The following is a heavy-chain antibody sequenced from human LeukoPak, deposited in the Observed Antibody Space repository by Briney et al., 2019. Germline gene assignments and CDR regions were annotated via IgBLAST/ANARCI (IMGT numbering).Heavy chain of an antibody. V-gene: IGHV3-30*02. D-gene: IGHD1-1*01. CDR1: GFTFSSYG. CDR2: IRYDGSNK. J-gene: IGHJ4*02. Sequence: GGSLRLSCAASGFTFSSYGMHWVRQAPGKGLEWVAFIRYDGSNKYYADSVKGRFTISRDNSKNTLYPQMDSLRNEDTAMYYCARARRTGYAFGPQADWGQGTLVTVSS. CDR3: ARARRTGYAFGPQAD.